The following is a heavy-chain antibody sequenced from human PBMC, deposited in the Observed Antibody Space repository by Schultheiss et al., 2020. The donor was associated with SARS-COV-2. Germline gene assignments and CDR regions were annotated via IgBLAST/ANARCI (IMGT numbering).Heavy chain of an antibody. CDR2: IYPGDSDT. CDR3: ARQARYYGSGSYYYGMDV. Sequence: GESLKISCKGSGYSFTSYWIGWVRQMPGKGLEWMGIIYPGDSDTRYSPSFQGQVTISADKSISTAYLQWSSLKASDTAMYYCARQARYYGSGSYYYGMDVWGQGTTVTVSS. D-gene: IGHD3-10*01. V-gene: IGHV5-51*01. J-gene: IGHJ6*02. CDR1: GYSFTSYW.